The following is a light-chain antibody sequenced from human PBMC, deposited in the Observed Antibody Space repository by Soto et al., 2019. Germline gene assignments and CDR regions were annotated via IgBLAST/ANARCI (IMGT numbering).Light chain of an antibody. V-gene: IGLV2-14*03. CDR3: SSYTSSSTLV. J-gene: IGLJ2*01. CDR1: TSDVGAYDY. CDR2: DVS. Sequence: QSVLTQPASMSGSPGQSITISCTGTTSDVGAYDYVSWYQQHPDKAPKLIIYDVSSRPSGISNRFSGSKSGNTASLTISGLQAEDEGDYYCSSYTSSSTLVFGGGTKLTVL.